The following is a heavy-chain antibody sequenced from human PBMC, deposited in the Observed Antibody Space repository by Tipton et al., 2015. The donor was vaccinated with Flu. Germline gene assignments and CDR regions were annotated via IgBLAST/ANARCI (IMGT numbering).Heavy chain of an antibody. CDR2: INHSGNT. J-gene: IGHJ4*02. V-gene: IGHV4-34*01. CDR3: ARGRRPRRPVLAPPGYFDY. CDR1: GGSFSGYY. D-gene: IGHD2-8*01. Sequence: TLSLACAVYGGSFSGYYWSWIRQPPGKGLEWIGEINHSGNTNYNPSLKSRVTVSVDTSKNQFSLILSAVTAADTAVYYCARGRRPRRPVLAPPGYFDYWGQGTLVTVSS.